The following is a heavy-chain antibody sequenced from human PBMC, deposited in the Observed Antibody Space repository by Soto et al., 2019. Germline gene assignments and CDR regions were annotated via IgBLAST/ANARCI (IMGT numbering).Heavy chain of an antibody. CDR2: ISGSGGST. CDR3: AKDLGYGRDAFDI. V-gene: IGHV3-23*01. Sequence: GSLILSCAASGFTFSSYAMSWVRQAPGKGLEWVSAISGSGGSTYYADSVKGRFTISRDNSKNTLYLQMNSLRAEDTAVFYCAKDLGYGRDAFDIWGQGTMVTVSS. J-gene: IGHJ3*02. CDR1: GFTFSSYA. D-gene: IGHD5-18*01.